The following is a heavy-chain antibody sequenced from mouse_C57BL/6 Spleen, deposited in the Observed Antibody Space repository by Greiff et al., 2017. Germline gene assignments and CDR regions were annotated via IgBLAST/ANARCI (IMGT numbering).Heavy chain of an antibody. V-gene: IGHV1-53*01. CDR2: INPSNGGT. J-gene: IGHJ4*01. CDR1: GYTFTSYW. CDR3: ARTAYLQAMDY. D-gene: IGHD2-10*01. Sequence: QVQLQQPGTELVKPGASVKLSCKASGYTFTSYWMHWVKQRPGQGLEWIGKINPSNGGTNYNEKFKSKATLTVDKSSSTAYMQLSSLTSEDSAVYDCARTAYLQAMDYWGQGTSVTVSS.